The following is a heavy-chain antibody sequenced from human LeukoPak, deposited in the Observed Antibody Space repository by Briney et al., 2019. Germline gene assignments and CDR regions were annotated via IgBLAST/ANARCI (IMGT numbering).Heavy chain of an antibody. Sequence: GGSLRLSCAASGFTFSSYAMSWVRQAPGKGLEWVSAISGSGGSTYYADSVKGRFTISRDNSKNTLYLQMNSLRAEDTAVYYCAKSKGAYCSGGSCYFGNFDYWGQGTLVTVSS. CDR1: GFTFSSYA. J-gene: IGHJ4*02. CDR2: ISGSGGST. V-gene: IGHV3-23*01. CDR3: AKSKGAYCSGGSCYFGNFDY. D-gene: IGHD2-15*01.